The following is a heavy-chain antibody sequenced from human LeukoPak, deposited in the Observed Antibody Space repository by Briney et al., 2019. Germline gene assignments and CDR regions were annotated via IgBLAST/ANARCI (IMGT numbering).Heavy chain of an antibody. D-gene: IGHD2-8*01. CDR3: ARIYCTNGVCSDY. CDR1: GGSFSGYY. CDR2: INHSGST. J-gene: IGHJ4*02. V-gene: IGHV4-34*01. Sequence: SETLSLTCAVYGGSFSGYYWSWIRQPPGKGLEWIGEINHSGSTNYNPSLKSRVTISVDTSKNQFSLKLSSVTAADTAVYYCARIYCTNGVCSDYWGQGTLVTVSS.